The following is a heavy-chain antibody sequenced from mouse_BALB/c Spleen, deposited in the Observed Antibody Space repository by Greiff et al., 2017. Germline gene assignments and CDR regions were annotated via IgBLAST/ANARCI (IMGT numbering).Heavy chain of an antibody. Sequence: GGGLVQPKGSLKLSCAASGFTFNTYAMIWVRQAPGKGLEWVARIRSKSNNYATYYADSVKDRFTISRDDSQSMLYLQMNNLKTEDTAMYYCVRQGNYFDYWGQGTTLTVSS. V-gene: IGHV10-1*02. CDR3: VRQGNYFDY. J-gene: IGHJ2*01. CDR2: IRSKSNNYAT. CDR1: GFTFNTYA.